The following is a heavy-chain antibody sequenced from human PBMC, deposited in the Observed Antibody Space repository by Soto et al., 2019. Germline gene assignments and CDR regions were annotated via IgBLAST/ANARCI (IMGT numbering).Heavy chain of an antibody. CDR1: GFTFSSYW. CDR3: ARVAYNHGWIVDY. D-gene: IGHD6-19*01. V-gene: IGHV3-7*04. Sequence: GGSLRLSCAASGFTFSSYWRSWVRQAPGKGLEWVANIKQDGSEKYYVDSVEDRFTLSRDNAKNSLHLQMNSLRAEDTAIYFCARVAYNHGWIVDYWGQGTLVTV. CDR2: IKQDGSEK. J-gene: IGHJ4*01.